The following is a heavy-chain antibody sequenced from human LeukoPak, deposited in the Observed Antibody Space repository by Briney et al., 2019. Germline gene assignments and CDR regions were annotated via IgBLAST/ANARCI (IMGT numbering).Heavy chain of an antibody. CDR3: AREAAASGGPIFN. V-gene: IGHV6-1*01. CDR2: TYYRSKWYN. J-gene: IGHJ6*04. CDR1: GDSVSSNSAA. Sequence: SQTLSLTCAISGDSVSSNSAAWNWIRQSLSRGLEWLGRTYYRSKWYNDYAVSVKSRITINPDTSKNQFSLQLNSVTPEDTAVYYCAREAAASGGPIFNWGKGTTVTVSS. D-gene: IGHD6-13*01.